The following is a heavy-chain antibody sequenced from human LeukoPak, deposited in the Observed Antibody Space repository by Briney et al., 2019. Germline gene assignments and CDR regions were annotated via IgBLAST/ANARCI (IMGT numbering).Heavy chain of an antibody. CDR1: GYTFTGYY. CDR3: ARDRQLWLGYFDY. Sequence: ASVKVSCKASGYTFTGYYMHWVRQAPGQGLEWMGWINPNSGGTNYAQKFQGRVTLTRDMSISTAYMELSRLRSDDTAVYYCARDRQLWLGYFDYWGQGTLVTVSS. D-gene: IGHD5-18*01. CDR2: INPNSGGT. J-gene: IGHJ4*02. V-gene: IGHV1-2*02.